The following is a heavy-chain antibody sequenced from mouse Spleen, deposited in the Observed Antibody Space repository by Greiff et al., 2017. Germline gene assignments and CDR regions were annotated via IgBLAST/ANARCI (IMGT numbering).Heavy chain of an antibody. V-gene: IGHV1-5*01. CDR1: GYTFTSYW. J-gene: IGHJ3*01. D-gene: IGHD1-1*01. Sequence: EVQLVESGTGLARPGASVTMSCKTSGYTFTSYWMHWVKQRPGQGLEWIGAIYPGNSDTSYNQKFKGKAKLTAVTSASTAYMELSSLTNEDSAVYYCTINYYGSSPWFAYWGQGTLVTVSA. CDR2: IYPGNSDT. CDR3: TINYYGSSPWFAY.